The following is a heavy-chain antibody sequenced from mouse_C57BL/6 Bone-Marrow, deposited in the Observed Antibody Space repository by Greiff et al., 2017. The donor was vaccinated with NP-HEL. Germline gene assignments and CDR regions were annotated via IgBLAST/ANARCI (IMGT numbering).Heavy chain of an antibody. Sequence: EVQLQQSGPVLVKPGASVKMSCKASGYTFTDYYMNWVKQSHGKSLEWIGVINPYNGGTSYNQKFKGKATLTVDKSSSTAYMELNSLTSEDSAVYYCARVITTVVEGYWGQGTTLTVSS. CDR1: GYTFTDYY. V-gene: IGHV1-19*01. D-gene: IGHD1-1*01. CDR2: INPYNGGT. J-gene: IGHJ2*01. CDR3: ARVITTVVEGY.